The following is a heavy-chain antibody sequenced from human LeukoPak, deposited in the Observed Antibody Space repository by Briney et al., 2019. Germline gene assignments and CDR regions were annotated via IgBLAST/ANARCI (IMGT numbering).Heavy chain of an antibody. CDR2: ISYDGSNK. Sequence: GKSLRLSCAACGFTFSSYGIHWVRQAPGKGLEWVAVISYDGSNKYYADSVKGRFTISRDNSKNTLYLQMNSLRGEDTAVYYCAKAPIAAAGIYYCVYWGQGTLVTVSS. J-gene: IGHJ4*02. CDR3: AKAPIAAAGIYYCVY. D-gene: IGHD6-13*01. CDR1: GFTFSSYG. V-gene: IGHV3-30*18.